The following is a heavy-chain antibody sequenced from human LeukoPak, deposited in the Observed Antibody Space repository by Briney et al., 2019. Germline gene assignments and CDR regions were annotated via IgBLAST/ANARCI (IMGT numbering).Heavy chain of an antibody. CDR3: ARSLVRWAFDY. Sequence: GSLRLSCAASGFTFSDYYMSWIRQAPGKGLEWVSSLTSDGGSTEYADSVKGRFTISRDNSKNTLYLQMNSLRAEDTALYFCARSLVRWAFDYWGRGALVSVSS. CDR2: LTSDGGST. CDR1: GFTFSDYY. V-gene: IGHV3-23*01. J-gene: IGHJ4*01. D-gene: IGHD4-23*01.